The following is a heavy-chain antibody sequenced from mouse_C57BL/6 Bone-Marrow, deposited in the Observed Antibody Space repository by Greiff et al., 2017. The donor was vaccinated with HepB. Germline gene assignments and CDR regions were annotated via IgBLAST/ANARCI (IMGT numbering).Heavy chain of an antibody. CDR1: GYAFSSSW. Sequence: QVQLKESGPELVKPGASVKISCKASGYAFSSSWMNWVKQRPGKGLEWIGRIYPGDGDTNYNGKFKGKATLTADKSSSTAYMQLSSLTSEDAAVYFCARGGSLLWLRREAWFADWGQGTLVTVSA. CDR2: IYPGDGDT. J-gene: IGHJ3*01. V-gene: IGHV1-82*01. CDR3: ARGGSLLWLRREAWFAD. D-gene: IGHD2-2*01.